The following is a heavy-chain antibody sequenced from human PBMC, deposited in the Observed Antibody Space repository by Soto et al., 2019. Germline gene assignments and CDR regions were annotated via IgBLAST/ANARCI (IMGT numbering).Heavy chain of an antibody. CDR3: ARDRGVQLERRELLAYNWFDP. V-gene: IGHV1-3*01. J-gene: IGHJ5*02. CDR1: GYTFTSYA. CDR2: INAGNGNT. Sequence: ASVKVSCKASGYTFTSYAMHWVRQAPGQRLEWMGWINAGNGNTKYSQKFQGRVTITRDTSASTAYMELSSLRSEDTAVYYCARDRGVQLERRELLAYNWFDPWGQGTLVTVSS. D-gene: IGHD1-1*01.